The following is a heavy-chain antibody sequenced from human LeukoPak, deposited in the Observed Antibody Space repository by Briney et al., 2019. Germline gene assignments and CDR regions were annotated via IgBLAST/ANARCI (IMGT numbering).Heavy chain of an antibody. J-gene: IGHJ4*02. D-gene: IGHD1-26*01. Sequence: GGSLRLSCTASGFTFNNYVMHWVRQAPGKGLEWAAVISYDGSTKYYADSVRGRFTISRDNSKNTLYVQMNSLRDEDTAVYYCAKDQRWESPHYLDSWGQGTLVTVSS. CDR1: GFTFNNYV. CDR3: AKDQRWESPHYLDS. V-gene: IGHV3-30-3*01. CDR2: ISYDGSTK.